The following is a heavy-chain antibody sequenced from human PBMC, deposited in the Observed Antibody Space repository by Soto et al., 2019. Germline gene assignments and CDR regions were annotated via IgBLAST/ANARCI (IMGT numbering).Heavy chain of an antibody. D-gene: IGHD3-22*01. Sequence: QIHLAQSGPEVKKPGASVKVSCTSSGYSYANYGLSWVRQAPGQGLEWMGWISTYNGKTDYAQKFQDRVTLTIDTSTITGYMEVRHLRFADTAIYYCARDNGDSSASLVDYWGQGTLVTVSS. CDR2: ISTYNGKT. J-gene: IGHJ4*02. CDR1: GYSYANYG. V-gene: IGHV1-18*01. CDR3: ARDNGDSSASLVDY.